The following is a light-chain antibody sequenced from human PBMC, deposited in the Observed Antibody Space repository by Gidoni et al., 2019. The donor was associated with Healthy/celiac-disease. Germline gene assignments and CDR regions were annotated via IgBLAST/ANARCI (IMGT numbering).Light chain of an antibody. CDR1: QSVSSSY. J-gene: IGKJ2*01. CDR3: QQYGSSPYT. CDR2: GAS. Sequence: EIVLTHSPGTLSLSPGERATLSCRASQSVSSSYLAWYQQKPGQAPRLLIYGASSRATGIPDRFSGSGSGTDFTLTISRLEPEDFAVYYCQQYGSSPYTFGQXTKLEIK. V-gene: IGKV3-20*01.